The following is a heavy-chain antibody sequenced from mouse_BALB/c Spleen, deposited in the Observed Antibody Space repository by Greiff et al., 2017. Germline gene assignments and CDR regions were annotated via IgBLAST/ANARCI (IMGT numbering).Heavy chain of an antibody. V-gene: IGHV5-9-4*01. Sequence: EVQVVESGGGLVKPGGSLKLSCAASGFTFSSYAMSWVRQSPEKRLEWVAEISSGGSYTYYPDTVTGRFTISRDNAKNTLHLEMSSLRSEDTAMYYCARGENYGNPLWFAYWGQGTLVTVSA. J-gene: IGHJ3*01. CDR2: ISSGGSYT. CDR1: GFTFSSYA. CDR3: ARGENYGNPLWFAY. D-gene: IGHD2-1*01.